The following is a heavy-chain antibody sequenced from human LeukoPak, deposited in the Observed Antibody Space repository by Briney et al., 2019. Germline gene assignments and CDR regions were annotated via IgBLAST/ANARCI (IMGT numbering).Heavy chain of an antibody. V-gene: IGHV3-30-3*02. Sequence: GGSLRLSCAASGFTFSSYAMHWVRQAPGKGLEWVAVISYDGSNKYYADSVKGRFTISRDNSKNTLYLQMNSLRAEDTAVYYCAKFRGAAAPDYWGQGTLVTVSS. CDR1: GFTFSSYA. CDR3: AKFRGAAAPDY. CDR2: ISYDGSNK. D-gene: IGHD6-13*01. J-gene: IGHJ4*02.